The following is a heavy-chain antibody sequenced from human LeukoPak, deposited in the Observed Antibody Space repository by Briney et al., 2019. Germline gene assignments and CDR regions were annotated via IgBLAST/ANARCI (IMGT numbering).Heavy chain of an antibody. J-gene: IGHJ4*02. D-gene: IGHD6-19*01. CDR2: RSSTGIT. Sequence: SWTLSLTCRASGGSISISNYFWGWIRQPPGKGLEWIASRSSTGITHYYPSLESRISVSVETSKNQFSLMLTSLTAADTAVYYCAFSGWFWGAFDYWGQGILVTVSS. CDR3: AFSGWFWGAFDY. CDR1: GGSISISNYF. V-gene: IGHV4-39*01.